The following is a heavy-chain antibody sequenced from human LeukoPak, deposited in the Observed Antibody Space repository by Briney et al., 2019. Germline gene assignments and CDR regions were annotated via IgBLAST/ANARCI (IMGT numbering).Heavy chain of an antibody. V-gene: IGHV3-66*01. CDR2: IYSGGST. CDR3: ARNRLGYYGSGSYSYYFDY. J-gene: IGHJ4*02. CDR1: GFTVSSNY. Sequence: PGGSLRLSCAASGFTVSSNYMSWVRQAPGKGLEWVSVIYSGGSTYYADSVKGRFTISRDNSKNTLYLQTNSLRAEDTAVYYCARNRLGYYGSGSYSYYFDYWGQGTLVTVSS. D-gene: IGHD3-10*01.